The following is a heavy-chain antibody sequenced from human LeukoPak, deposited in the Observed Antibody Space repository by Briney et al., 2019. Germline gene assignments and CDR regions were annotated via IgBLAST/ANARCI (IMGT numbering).Heavy chain of an antibody. CDR1: GYTFTSYG. D-gene: IGHD3-9*01. J-gene: IGHJ4*02. CDR3: ASGLGDYNTDWFPVSGY. CDR2: MNPVSGDT. Sequence: GASVKASCKASGYTFTSYGISWVRQAPGQGLEWMGWMNPVSGDTAYAQKFQDRVTMTRDTSISTAYMELSSLESEDTAIYYCASGLGDYNTDWFPVSGYWGQGTLVTVSS. V-gene: IGHV1-8*02.